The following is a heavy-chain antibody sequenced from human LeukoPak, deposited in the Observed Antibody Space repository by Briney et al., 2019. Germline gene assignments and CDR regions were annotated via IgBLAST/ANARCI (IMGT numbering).Heavy chain of an antibody. CDR1: GASVSSAH. J-gene: IGHJ4*02. CDR2: LSYTGKT. D-gene: IGHD2/OR15-2a*01. CDR3: SEGYFEPFDH. Sequence: SETLSLTCVVSGASVSSAHWNWIRQLPGKGLEWIGCLSYTGKTDYNPSLTSRVTISLDTSKNQVSLKLRSVTAADTAVYYCSEGYFEPFDHWGQGTLVTVSS. V-gene: IGHV4-59*02.